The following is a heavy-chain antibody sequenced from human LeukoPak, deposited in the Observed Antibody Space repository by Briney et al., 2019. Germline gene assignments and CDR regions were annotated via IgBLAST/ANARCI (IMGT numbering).Heavy chain of an antibody. Sequence: SETLSLTCSVSNYSISTDYYWGWIRQPPGKGLEWIGSMYYRGSTYYNPSLKSRVTISVDTSKNQFSLKLSSVTAADTAVYYCARIYYYYYYMDVWGKGTTVTVSS. CDR3: ARIYYYYYYMDV. V-gene: IGHV4-38-2*02. J-gene: IGHJ6*03. CDR1: NYSISTDYY. CDR2: MYYRGST.